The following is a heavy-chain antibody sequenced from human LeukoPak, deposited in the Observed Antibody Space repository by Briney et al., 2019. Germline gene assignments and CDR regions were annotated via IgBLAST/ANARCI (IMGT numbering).Heavy chain of an antibody. D-gene: IGHD1-7*01. CDR3: AKGDNNWNYRSGTYYDYMDV. Sequence: PGGSLRLSCAASGFTFSSYAMTWVRQAPGKGLEWVSTISGSGRTTYYADSVKGRFTISRDNSKNTLYLQMNSLRAEDTAVYYCAKGDNNWNYRSGTYYDYMDVWGKGTTVTVSS. CDR2: ISGSGRTT. CDR1: GFTFSSYA. V-gene: IGHV3-23*01. J-gene: IGHJ6*03.